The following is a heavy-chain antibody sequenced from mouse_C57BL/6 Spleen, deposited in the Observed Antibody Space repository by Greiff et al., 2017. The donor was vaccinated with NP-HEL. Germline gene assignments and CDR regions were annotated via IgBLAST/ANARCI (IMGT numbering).Heavy chain of an antibody. Sequence: QVQLQQPGAELVRPGSSVKLSCKASGYTFTSYWMDWVKQRPGQGLEWIGNIYPSDSETHYNQKFKDKATLTVDKSSSTAYMQLSSLTSEDSAVYYCAREGYNYYYFDYWGQGTTLTVSS. CDR1: GYTFTSYW. V-gene: IGHV1-61*01. J-gene: IGHJ2*01. D-gene: IGHD2-12*01. CDR3: AREGYNYYYFDY. CDR2: IYPSDSET.